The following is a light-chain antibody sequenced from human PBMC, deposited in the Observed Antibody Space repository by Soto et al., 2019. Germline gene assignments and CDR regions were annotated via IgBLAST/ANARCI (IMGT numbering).Light chain of an antibody. CDR1: QSVSSY. Sequence: EIVLTQSPATLSLSPGERATLSCRASQSVSSYLQWYQQRPGQAPRLLIYHASNRAAGIPARLIGSGSGTDFTLTISSLEPEDFAVYYCQQRYSWPPLTFGGGTKVEIK. CDR3: QQRYSWPPLT. CDR2: HAS. J-gene: IGKJ4*01. V-gene: IGKV3-11*01.